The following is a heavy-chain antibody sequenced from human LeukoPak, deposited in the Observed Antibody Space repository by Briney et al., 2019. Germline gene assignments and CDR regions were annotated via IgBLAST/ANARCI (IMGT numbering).Heavy chain of an antibody. D-gene: IGHD3-10*01. CDR2: ISAYNGNT. V-gene: IGHV1-18*04. J-gene: IGHJ5*02. CDR1: GHTFTGYG. CDR3: ARANMVRGVIIRNWFDP. Sequence: GASVKVSCKASGHTFTGYGISWVRQAPGQGLEWMGWISAYNGNTNYAQKLQGRVTMTTDTSTGTAYMELRSLRSDDTAVYYCARANMVRGVIIRNWFDPWGQGTLVTVSS.